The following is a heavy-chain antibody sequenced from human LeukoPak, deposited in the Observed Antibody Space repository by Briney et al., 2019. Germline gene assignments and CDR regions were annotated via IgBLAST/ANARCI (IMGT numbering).Heavy chain of an antibody. Sequence: GSLRLSCTMSGVTFSRSWMHWVRHTPAEGLLWVSRINSDGSSTSYADSVKGRFTISRDNAKNTLYLQMNSLRAEDTAVYYCAREGGNWGEGYFDYWGQGTLVTVSS. J-gene: IGHJ4*02. CDR3: AREGGNWGEGYFDY. V-gene: IGHV3-74*01. D-gene: IGHD7-27*01. CDR2: INSDGSST. CDR1: GVTFSRSW.